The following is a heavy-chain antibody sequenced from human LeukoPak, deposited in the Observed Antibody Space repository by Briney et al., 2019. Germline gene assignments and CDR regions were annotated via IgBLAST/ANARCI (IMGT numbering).Heavy chain of an antibody. Sequence: SETLSLTCTVSGGSISSGGYYWSWIRQHPGKGLEWIGYIYYSGSTFYNPSLKSRLTISVDTSKNQFSLKLSSVTAADTAVYYCARGDRIADKHLDYWGQGTLVTVSS. CDR1: GGSISSGGYY. CDR2: IYYSGST. V-gene: IGHV4-31*03. J-gene: IGHJ4*02. CDR3: ARGDRIADKHLDY.